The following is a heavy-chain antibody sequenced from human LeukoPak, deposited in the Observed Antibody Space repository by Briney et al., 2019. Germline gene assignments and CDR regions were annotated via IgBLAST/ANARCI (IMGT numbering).Heavy chain of an antibody. J-gene: IGHJ3*02. CDR2: VNHSGST. Sequence: PSETLSLTCAVYGGSFSGYYWSWIRQPPGKGLEWIGEVNHSGSTNYNPSLKSRVTISVDTSKNQFSLKLSSVTAADTAVYYCARDVGYYYDSSGLGAFDIWGQGAMVTVSS. CDR3: ARDVGYYYDSSGLGAFDI. D-gene: IGHD3-22*01. V-gene: IGHV4-34*01. CDR1: GGSFSGYY.